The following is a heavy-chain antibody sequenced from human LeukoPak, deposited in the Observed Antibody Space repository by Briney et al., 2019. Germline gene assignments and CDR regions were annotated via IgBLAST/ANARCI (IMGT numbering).Heavy chain of an antibody. CDR1: GYTFTGYY. V-gene: IGHV1-2*06. CDR2: INPNSGDT. J-gene: IGHJ4*02. CDR3: ARDYCGGDCYYFDY. D-gene: IGHD2-21*02. Sequence: ASVKVSCKASGYTFTGYYVHWVRQAPGQGLEWMGRINPNSGDTNYAQKFQGRVTMTRDTSISTAYMELSRLRSDDTAVYYCARDYCGGDCYYFDYWGQGTLVTVSS.